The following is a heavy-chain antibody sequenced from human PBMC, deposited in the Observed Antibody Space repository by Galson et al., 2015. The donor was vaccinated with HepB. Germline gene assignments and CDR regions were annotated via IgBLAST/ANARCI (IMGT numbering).Heavy chain of an antibody. CDR1: GFSFSNAW. J-gene: IGHJ4*02. CDR2: IKRNADGGTA. V-gene: IGHV3-15*07. Sequence: SLRLSCAASGFSFSNAWMNWVRQAPGKGLEWVGRIKRNADGGTADYSPPVKGRFAISRDDSKNTLFLQMDSLKTEDTAVYYCATPHEPYDYDFDNWGQGTLVTVSA. CDR3: ATPHEPYDYDFDN. D-gene: IGHD4/OR15-4a*01.